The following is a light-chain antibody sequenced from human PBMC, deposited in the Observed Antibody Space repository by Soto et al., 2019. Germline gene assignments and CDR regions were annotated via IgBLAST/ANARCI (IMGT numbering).Light chain of an antibody. CDR1: NSNIGTYY. CDR2: RNN. V-gene: IGLV1-47*01. J-gene: IGLJ1*01. CDR3: AAWDDSLSGYV. Sequence: QSVLTQPPSASGPPGQRVTISCSGSNSNIGTYYVYWYQQLPGTAPKLLIYRNNQRPSGVPDRFSGSKSGTSASLAISGLRSEDEADYYCAAWDDSLSGYVFGTGTKVTVL.